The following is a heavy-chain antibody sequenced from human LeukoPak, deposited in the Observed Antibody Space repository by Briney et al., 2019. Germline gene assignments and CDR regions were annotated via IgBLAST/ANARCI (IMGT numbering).Heavy chain of an antibody. V-gene: IGHV3-33*01. CDR3: ARDLFAPDYGDYVNYYYGMDV. J-gene: IGHJ6*04. D-gene: IGHD4-17*01. CDR2: IWYDGSNK. CDR1: GFTFSSYG. Sequence: GGSLRLSCAASGFTFSSYGMHWVRQAPGKGLEWVAVIWYDGSNKYYADPVKGRFTISRDNSKNTLYLQMNSLRAEDTAVYHCARDLFAPDYGDYVNYYYGMDVWGKGTTVTVSS.